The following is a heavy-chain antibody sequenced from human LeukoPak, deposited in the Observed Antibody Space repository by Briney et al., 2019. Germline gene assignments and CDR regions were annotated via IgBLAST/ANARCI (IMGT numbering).Heavy chain of an antibody. CDR1: GFTVSSNY. CDR2: IYSGGST. CDR3: ARARNYDYVWGSYPPAGYYFDY. Sequence: AGGSMRLSCAASGFTVSSNYMSWVRQAPGKGLEWVSVIYSGGSTYYADSVKGRFTISRDNSKNTLYLQMNSLRAEDTAVYYCARARNYDYVWGSYPPAGYYFDYWGQGTLVTVSS. J-gene: IGHJ4*02. V-gene: IGHV3-53*01. D-gene: IGHD3-16*01.